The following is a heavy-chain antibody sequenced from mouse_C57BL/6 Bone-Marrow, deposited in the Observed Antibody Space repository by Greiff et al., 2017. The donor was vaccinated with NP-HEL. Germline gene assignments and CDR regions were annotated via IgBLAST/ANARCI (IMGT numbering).Heavy chain of an antibody. CDR2: INPRSGYT. V-gene: IGHV1-4*01. Sequence: QVQLQQSGAELARPGASVKMSCKASGYTFTSYTMHWVKQRPGQGLEWIGYINPRSGYTTYNQKFKDKATLNADKASSTAYMQLSSLTSEDAAAYDCARGPSNYPLDYWGQGTTLTVSS. J-gene: IGHJ2*01. CDR3: ARGPSNYPLDY. CDR1: GYTFTSYT. D-gene: IGHD2-1*01.